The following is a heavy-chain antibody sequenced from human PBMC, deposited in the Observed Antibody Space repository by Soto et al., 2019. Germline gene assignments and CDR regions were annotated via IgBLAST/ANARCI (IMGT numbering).Heavy chain of an antibody. D-gene: IGHD3-22*01. CDR3: ARGYDYDSGGYLFDY. J-gene: IGHJ4*02. CDR2: IYYSGST. V-gene: IGHV4-31*03. Sequence: SETLSLTCSVSGGSVSSNIYYWTWIRQHPGKGPEWIGHIYYSGSTYYNPSLKSRVTISLDMSKNQFSLKLTSVSAADTAVYYCARGYDYDSGGYLFDYWGQGTLVTVS. CDR1: GGSVSSNIYY.